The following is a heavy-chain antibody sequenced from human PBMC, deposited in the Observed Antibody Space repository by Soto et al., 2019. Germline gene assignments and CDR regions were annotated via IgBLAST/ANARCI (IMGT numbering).Heavy chain of an antibody. Sequence: XXTLFLTCTVSGDSISSSSYCWGCVRQPPGKGLEWIGSFYHSGSPYYNPSLKSRVTISVDTSKNQFSLKLSYVTAADTAVYNCARQQQVGNFDYWGQGTLVTVSS. CDR1: GDSISSSSYC. D-gene: IGHD6-13*01. V-gene: IGHV4-39*01. CDR3: ARQQQVGNFDY. CDR2: FYHSGSP. J-gene: IGHJ4*02.